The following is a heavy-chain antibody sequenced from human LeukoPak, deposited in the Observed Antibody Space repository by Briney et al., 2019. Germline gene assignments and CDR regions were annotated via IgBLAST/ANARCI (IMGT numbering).Heavy chain of an antibody. CDR1: GYTFTTYD. CDR3: ARLAGNCGGDCYRLLY. CDR2: MNPNSGNT. Sequence: ASVKVSCKASGYTFTTYDINWVRQATGQGLEWLGWMNPNSGNTGYAQKFQGRVTMTRNISITTAYTELSNLRSEDTAVYYCARLAGNCGGDCYRLLYWGQGTLVTVSS. D-gene: IGHD2-21*01. J-gene: IGHJ4*02. V-gene: IGHV1-8*01.